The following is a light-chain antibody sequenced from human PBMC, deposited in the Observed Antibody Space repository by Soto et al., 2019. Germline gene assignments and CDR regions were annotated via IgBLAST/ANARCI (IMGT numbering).Light chain of an antibody. CDR3: QKFNSAPPWT. CDR2: AAS. Sequence: DIQMTQSPSSLSASVGDRVTITCRASQVISNYLAWYQQKPGKLPKLLIYAASTLQPGVPSRFSGSGSGTDFTLPISSLQPEDVATYYCQKFNSAPPWTFGQGTKVEI. CDR1: QVISNY. J-gene: IGKJ1*01. V-gene: IGKV1-27*01.